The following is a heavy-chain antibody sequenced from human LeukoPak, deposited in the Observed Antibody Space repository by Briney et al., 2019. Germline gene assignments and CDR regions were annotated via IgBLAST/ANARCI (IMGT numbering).Heavy chain of an antibody. J-gene: IGHJ3*02. V-gene: IGHV4-30-4*01. CDR1: GGSISSGDYY. CDR2: IYYSGST. CDR3: ARDTNIYYYDSSGYSFDAFDI. Sequence: SETLSLTCTVSGGSISSGDYYWSWIRQPPGKGLEWIGYIYYSGSTYYNPSLKSRVTISVDMSKNQFSLKLSSVTAADTAVYYCARDTNIYYYDSSGYSFDAFDIWGQGTMVTVSS. D-gene: IGHD3-22*01.